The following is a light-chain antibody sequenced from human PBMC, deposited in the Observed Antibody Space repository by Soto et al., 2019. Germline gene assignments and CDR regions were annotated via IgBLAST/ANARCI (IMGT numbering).Light chain of an antibody. J-gene: IGKJ1*01. CDR2: KAY. CDR3: QQYNDYSWT. Sequence: DIQMTQSPSTLSASVGDRVAITCRASQSISIWLAWYQQKPGKAHKLLIYKAYSLESGVPSRFSGSGSGTEFTLTISSLQPDDFATYYCQQYNDYSWTFGQGTKVEIK. CDR1: QSISIW. V-gene: IGKV1-5*03.